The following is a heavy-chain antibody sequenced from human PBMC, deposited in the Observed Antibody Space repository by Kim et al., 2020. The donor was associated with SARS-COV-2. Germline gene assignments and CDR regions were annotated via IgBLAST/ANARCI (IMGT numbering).Heavy chain of an antibody. D-gene: IGHD4-17*01. J-gene: IGHJ4*02. Sequence: ASVKVSCKASGYTFTTYALSWVRQAPGQGLEWMGWINTNTGNPTYAQGFTGRFVFSLDTSVSTAYLQISSLKAEDTAVYYCARGKTESVTTHLTYWGQETLVTISS. CDR3: ARGKTESVTTHLTY. V-gene: IGHV7-4-1*02. CDR2: INTNTGNP. CDR1: GYTFTTYA.